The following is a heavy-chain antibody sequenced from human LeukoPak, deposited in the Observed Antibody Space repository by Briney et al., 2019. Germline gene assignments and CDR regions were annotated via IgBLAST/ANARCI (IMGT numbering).Heavy chain of an antibody. CDR2: ISSSSSYI. D-gene: IGHD2-15*01. V-gene: IGHV3-21*01. CDR1: GFTFSSYS. Sequence: PGGSLRLSCAASGFTFSSYSMNWVRQAPGKGLEWVSSISSSSSYIYYADSVKGRFTISRDNAKNSLYLQMNSLRAEDTAVYYCAIGYCRGGSCDDEPGDAFDIWGQGTMVAVSS. CDR3: AIGYCRGGSCDDEPGDAFDI. J-gene: IGHJ3*02.